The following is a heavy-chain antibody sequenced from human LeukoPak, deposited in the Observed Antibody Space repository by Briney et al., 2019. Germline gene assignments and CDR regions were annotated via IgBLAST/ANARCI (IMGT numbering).Heavy chain of an antibody. Sequence: ASETLSLTCTVSGGSFTPYYWSWIRQPPGKGLEWIGHISYSGSTNYNPSLKSRVTVSIDTSKNQVSLKLSSMTAADTAVYYCARTRIAATGTFRFDPWGQGTLVTVSS. J-gene: IGHJ5*02. CDR3: ARTRIAATGTFRFDP. CDR2: ISYSGST. D-gene: IGHD6-13*01. V-gene: IGHV4-59*01. CDR1: GGSFTPYY.